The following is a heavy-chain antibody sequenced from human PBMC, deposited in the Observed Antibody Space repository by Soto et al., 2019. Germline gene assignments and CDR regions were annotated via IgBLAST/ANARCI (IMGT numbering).Heavy chain of an antibody. J-gene: IGHJ4*02. CDR1: GGSISSYY. CDR3: ARVRFGLGIIGVDPHLFDF. CDR2: IYYSGST. V-gene: IGHV4-59*01. Sequence: PSETLSLTCTVSGGSISSYYWSWIRQPPGKGLEWIGYIYYSGSTNYNPSLKSRVTISVDTSKNQFSLKLSSVTAADTAVYYCARVRFGLGIIGVDPHLFDFWGQGTLVIVSS. D-gene: IGHD3-22*01.